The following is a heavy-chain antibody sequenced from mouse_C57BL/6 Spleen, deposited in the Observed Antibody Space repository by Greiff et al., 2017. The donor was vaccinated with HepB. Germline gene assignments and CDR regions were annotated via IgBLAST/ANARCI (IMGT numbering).Heavy chain of an antibody. CDR2: IYPRSGNT. CDR1: GYTFTSYG. D-gene: IGHD1-1*01. Sequence: VQLQQSGAELARPGASVKLSCKASGYTFTSYGISWVKQRTGQGLEWIGEIYPRSGNTYYNEKFKGKATLTADKSSSTAYMELRSLTSEDSAVYFCARVGYYGSSYYAMDYWGQGTSVTVSS. V-gene: IGHV1-81*01. J-gene: IGHJ4*01. CDR3: ARVGYYGSSYYAMDY.